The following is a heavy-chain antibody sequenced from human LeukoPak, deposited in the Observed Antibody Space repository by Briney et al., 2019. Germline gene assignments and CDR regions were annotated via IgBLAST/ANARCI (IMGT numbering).Heavy chain of an antibody. V-gene: IGHV4-59*01. Sequence: SETLSLTCTVSGGSISSYYWSWIRQPPGKGLEWIGYIYYSGSTNYNPSLKSRVTISVDTSKNQFSLKLSSVTAADTAVYYCARVSSSWYHYYYYIDVWGKGTTVTISS. CDR3: ARVSSSWYHYYYYIDV. CDR1: GGSISSYY. D-gene: IGHD6-13*01. J-gene: IGHJ6*03. CDR2: IYYSGST.